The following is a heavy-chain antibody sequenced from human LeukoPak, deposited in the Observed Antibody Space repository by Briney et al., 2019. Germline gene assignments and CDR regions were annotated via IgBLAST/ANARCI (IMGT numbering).Heavy chain of an antibody. D-gene: IGHD4-17*01. V-gene: IGHV3-53*05. CDR2: IYSDGRT. CDR3: ARDLLKWGDYGGYFDF. J-gene: IGHJ4*02. CDR1: GFILSNKY. Sequence: GGSLRLSCAASGFILSNKYMTWVRQAPGKGLERVSLIYSDGRTYYADSVRGRCTISRDNSKNTLYLQIKSLRAEDTAVYYCARDLLKWGDYGGYFDFWGQGTLVTVSS.